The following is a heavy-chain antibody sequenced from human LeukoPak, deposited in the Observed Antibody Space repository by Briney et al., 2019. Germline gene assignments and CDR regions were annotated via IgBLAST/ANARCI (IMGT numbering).Heavy chain of an antibody. CDR2: ISYDGNKK. J-gene: IGHJ6*02. CDR3: ARGRKYDSSWCGIDV. D-gene: IGHD6-13*01. CDR1: EFTFSTYG. Sequence: GRSLRLFCVASEFTFSTYGMHWVRQAPGKGLEWVAAISYDGNKKYDGDSVKGRVTISRDNSKNTLSLQMSSLRAEDTAVYYCARGRKYDSSWCGIDVWGQGTTVIVSS. V-gene: IGHV3-30*03.